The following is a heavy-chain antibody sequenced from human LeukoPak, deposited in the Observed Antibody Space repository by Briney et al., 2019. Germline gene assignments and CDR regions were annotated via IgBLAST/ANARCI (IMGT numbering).Heavy chain of an antibody. Sequence: SETLSLTCTVSGDSISSYYWSWIRQPPGKGLEWIGYIYYSGSTKYNPSLKSRVTISLDTSKNQFSLKLTSVAAADTAVYYCARSTFGGVIVQAYWGQGTLVTVSS. J-gene: IGHJ4*02. D-gene: IGHD3-16*02. CDR3: ARSTFGGVIVQAY. CDR1: GDSISSYY. V-gene: IGHV4-59*01. CDR2: IYYSGST.